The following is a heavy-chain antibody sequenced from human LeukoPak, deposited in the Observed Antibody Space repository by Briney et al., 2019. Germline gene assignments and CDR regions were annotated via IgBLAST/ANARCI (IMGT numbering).Heavy chain of an antibody. Sequence: GGSLRLSCAAPGFTVSSNYMSWVRQAPGKGLEWVSVIYSGGSTYYADSVKGRFTISRDNSKNTLYLQMNSLRAEDTAVYYCASPVTAVTMAPRYWGQGTLVTVSS. J-gene: IGHJ4*02. CDR2: IYSGGST. D-gene: IGHD4-17*01. CDR1: GFTVSSNY. CDR3: ASPVTAVTMAPRY. V-gene: IGHV3-66*01.